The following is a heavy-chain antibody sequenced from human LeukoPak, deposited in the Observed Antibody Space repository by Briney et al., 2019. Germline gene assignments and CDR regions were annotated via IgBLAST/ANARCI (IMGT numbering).Heavy chain of an antibody. V-gene: IGHV4-59*01. CDR1: GGSISSYY. J-gene: IGHJ4*02. CDR3: ARATGDILTGYYYY. D-gene: IGHD3-9*01. Sequence: ASETLSLTCTVSGGSISSYYWSWIRQPPGKGLEWIGYIYYSGSTNYNPSLKSRVTISVDTSRNQFSLKLSSVTAADTAVYYCARATGDILTGYYYYWGQGTLVTVSS. CDR2: IYYSGST.